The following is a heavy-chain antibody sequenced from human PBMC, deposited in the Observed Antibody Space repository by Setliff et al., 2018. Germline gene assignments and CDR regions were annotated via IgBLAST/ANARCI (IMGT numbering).Heavy chain of an antibody. CDR3: ARASRFGTIKYRGDYYMDV. J-gene: IGHJ6*03. V-gene: IGHV7-4-1*02. CDR2: INTNTGNP. CDR1: EYSFTGYY. Sequence: GASVKVSCKASEYSFTGYYVHWVRQAPGQGLEWMGWINTNTGNPSYAQGFTGRFVFSLDTSVSTAYLQISSLKAEDTALYYCARASRFGTIKYRGDYYMDVWGKGTTVTVSS. D-gene: IGHD3-10*01.